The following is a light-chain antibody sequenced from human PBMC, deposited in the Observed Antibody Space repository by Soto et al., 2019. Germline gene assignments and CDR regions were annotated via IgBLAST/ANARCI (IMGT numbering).Light chain of an antibody. J-gene: IGKJ4*01. CDR2: DAS. V-gene: IGKV1D-13*01. Sequence: IQLTRSPSFLSASVGDRVTITCRASQGISSALAWYQQKPGKSPKLLIYDASILEGGVPSRFSGSGSGTDFTLTISSLQPEDFATYFCQHYKNFPITFAGGTKVDIK. CDR3: QHYKNFPIT. CDR1: QGISSA.